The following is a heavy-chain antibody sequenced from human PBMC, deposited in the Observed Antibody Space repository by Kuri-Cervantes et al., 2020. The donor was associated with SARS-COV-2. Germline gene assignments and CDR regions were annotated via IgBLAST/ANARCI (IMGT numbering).Heavy chain of an antibody. J-gene: IGHJ4*02. V-gene: IGHV3-73*01. CDR3: TTLIDY. CDR1: GFTFSDAW. Sequence: GESLKISCVGSGFTFSDAWMSWVRQTPGKGLEWVGRVRGKANNYATAYAASVKGRFTISRDDSKNTAYLQMNSLKTEDTAVYYCTTLIDYWGQGALVTVSS. CDR2: VRGKANNYAT.